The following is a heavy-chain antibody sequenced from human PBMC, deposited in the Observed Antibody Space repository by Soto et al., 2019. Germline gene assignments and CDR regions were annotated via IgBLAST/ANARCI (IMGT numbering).Heavy chain of an antibody. CDR2: INPSGGST. Sequence: XSVKASCKASVYTFTSYYMHWVRQAPGQGLEWMGIINPSGGSTSYAQKFQGRVTMTRDTSTSTVYMELSSLRSEDTAVYYCARDRVDYYDSSGYYSRYFDYWGQGTLVTVSS. J-gene: IGHJ4*02. D-gene: IGHD3-22*01. V-gene: IGHV1-46*01. CDR3: ARDRVDYYDSSGYYSRYFDY. CDR1: VYTFTSYY.